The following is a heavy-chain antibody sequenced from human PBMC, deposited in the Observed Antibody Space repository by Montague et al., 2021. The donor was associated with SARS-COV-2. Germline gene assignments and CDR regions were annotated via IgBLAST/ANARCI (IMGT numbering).Heavy chain of an antibody. CDR1: GGSISSYH. CDR3: ARGIPRPMRWLLVVDDAFDI. CDR2: IYYSGST. V-gene: IGHV4-59*01. D-gene: IGHD3-22*01. Sequence: SETLSLTCTVSGGSISSYHWSWIRQPPGKGLEWIGYIYYSGSTNYNPSLKSRVTISVDTSKNQFSLKLSSVTAADTAVYYCARGIPRPMRWLLVVDDAFDIWGQGTVVTVSS. J-gene: IGHJ3*02.